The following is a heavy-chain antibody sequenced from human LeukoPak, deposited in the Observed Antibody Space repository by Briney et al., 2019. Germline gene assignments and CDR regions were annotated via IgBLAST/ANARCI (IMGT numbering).Heavy chain of an antibody. V-gene: IGHV3-23*01. CDR3: AKSDVVVPAARRVWGAFDI. Sequence: GGSLRLSCAASGFTFSSYEMSWVRQAPGKGLEWVSAISGSGGSTYYADSVKGRFTISRDNSKNTLYLQMNSLRAEDTAVYYCAKSDVVVPAARRVWGAFDIWGQGTMVTVSS. CDR1: GFTFSSYE. D-gene: IGHD2-2*01. J-gene: IGHJ3*02. CDR2: ISGSGGST.